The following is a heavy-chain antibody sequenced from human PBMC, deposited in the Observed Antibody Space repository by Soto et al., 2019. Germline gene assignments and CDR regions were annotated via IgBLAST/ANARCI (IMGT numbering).Heavy chain of an antibody. CDR1: GYTFTTYY. CDR3: ARGTDLPYYYWGWDV. J-gene: IGHJ6*02. V-gene: IGHV1-46*03. CDR2: INPTSGSA. Sequence: ASVKVSCKASGYTFTTYYIHWVRQAPGQGLEWMGIINPTSGSAGYAQKFQVSVTMTRDTLTSTFYMELSSLRSEDTAVYYCARGTDLPYYYWGWDVWGQGTTVTVSS.